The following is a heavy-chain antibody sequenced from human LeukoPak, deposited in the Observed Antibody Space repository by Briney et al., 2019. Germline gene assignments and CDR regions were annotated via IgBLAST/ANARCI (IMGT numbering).Heavy chain of an antibody. Sequence: SETLSLTCTVSGGSISSYYWSWIRQPPGKGLEWIGYIYYSGSTNYNPSLKSRVTISVDTSKNQFSLRLSSVTAADTAVYYCARDPYSNYYFDYWGQGTLVTVSS. CDR1: GGSISSYY. CDR2: IYYSGST. J-gene: IGHJ4*02. V-gene: IGHV4-59*01. D-gene: IGHD4-11*01. CDR3: ARDPYSNYYFDY.